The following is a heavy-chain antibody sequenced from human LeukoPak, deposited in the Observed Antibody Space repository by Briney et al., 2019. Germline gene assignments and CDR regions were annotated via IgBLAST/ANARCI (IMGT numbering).Heavy chain of an antibody. D-gene: IGHD3-10*01. Sequence: RPGGSLRLSCAASGFTFDDYGMSWVRQAPGKGLEWVSGINWNGGSTGYADSVKGRFTISRDNAKNSLYLQMNSLRAEDTALYYCARGRRANHGSGSSYLNYWGQGTLVTVSS. CDR1: GFTFDDYG. V-gene: IGHV3-20*04. J-gene: IGHJ4*02. CDR2: INWNGGST. CDR3: ARGRRANHGSGSSYLNY.